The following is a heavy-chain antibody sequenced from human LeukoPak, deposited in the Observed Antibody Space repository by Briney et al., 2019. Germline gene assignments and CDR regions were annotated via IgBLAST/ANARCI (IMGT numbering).Heavy chain of an antibody. CDR1: GYTFSSYD. D-gene: IGHD3-3*01. CDR2: MNPNSRNT. J-gene: IGHJ6*03. CDR3: ARSTYYDFWSGGNYYYYMDV. Sequence: GASVKVSCKASGYTFSSYDINWVREATGQGVEWMGWMNPNSRNTGYAQKFQGRVTMTRNTSISTAYMELSSLRSEDTAVYYCARSTYYDFWSGGNYYYYMDVWGKGTTVTVSS. V-gene: IGHV1-8*01.